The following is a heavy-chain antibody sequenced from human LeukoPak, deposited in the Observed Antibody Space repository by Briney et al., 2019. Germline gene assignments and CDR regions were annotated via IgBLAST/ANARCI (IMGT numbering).Heavy chain of an antibody. J-gene: IGHJ4*02. D-gene: IGHD3-22*01. Sequence: GGSLRLSCAASGYTFSSFIINWVRQAPGKGLEWVSSISVRSNYIYYADSVRGRFTISRDDARDSLYLQMNSLRAEDTAVYYCVRLRRNSDTSGYYYYYDFWGQGTLVTVSS. CDR1: GYTFSSFI. V-gene: IGHV3-21*01. CDR2: ISVRSNYI. CDR3: VRLRRNSDTSGYYYYYDF.